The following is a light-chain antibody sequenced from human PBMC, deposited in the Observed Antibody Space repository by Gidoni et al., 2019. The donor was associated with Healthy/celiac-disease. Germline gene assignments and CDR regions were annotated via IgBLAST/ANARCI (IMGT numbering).Light chain of an antibody. CDR1: QSVSSSY. V-gene: IGKV3-20*01. Sequence: EIVLTQSPVTLSLSPGERATLSCRASQSVSSSYLAWYQQNPGQAPRLLIYGASSRATGIPDRFSGSGSGTDFTLTISRLEPEDFAVYYCQQYGSSPLFTFGHXTKVDIK. CDR2: GAS. CDR3: QQYGSSPLFT. J-gene: IGKJ3*01.